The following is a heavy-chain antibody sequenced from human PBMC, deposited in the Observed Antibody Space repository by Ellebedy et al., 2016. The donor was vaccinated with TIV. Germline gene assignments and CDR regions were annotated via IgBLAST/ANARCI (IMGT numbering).Heavy chain of an antibody. CDR2: ISGSSITL. J-gene: IGHJ3*02. CDR1: GFTFAPYS. Sequence: GGSLRLSCAASGFTFAPYSMNWVRQAPGKGLEWISKISGSSITLDYADSVKGRFTISRDNAKNSLYLKMNGLRAEDTAVYFCARDMAWGNERVNDAFDIWGHGTLVTVSS. V-gene: IGHV3-48*04. D-gene: IGHD7-27*01. CDR3: ARDMAWGNERVNDAFDI.